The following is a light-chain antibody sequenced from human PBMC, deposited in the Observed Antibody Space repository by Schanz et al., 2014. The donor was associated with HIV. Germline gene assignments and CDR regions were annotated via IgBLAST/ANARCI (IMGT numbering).Light chain of an antibody. CDR1: QSVSNY. CDR2: DAS. V-gene: IGKV3-11*01. CDR3: QQRSNGPPYT. Sequence: EIVLTQSPGSLSLSPVGRATLSCRAGQSVSNYLAWYQQKPGQAPRLLIYDASNRATGIPARFSGSGSGTDFTLTISSLEPEDFAVYYCQQRSNGPPYTFGQGTKLEIK. J-gene: IGKJ2*01.